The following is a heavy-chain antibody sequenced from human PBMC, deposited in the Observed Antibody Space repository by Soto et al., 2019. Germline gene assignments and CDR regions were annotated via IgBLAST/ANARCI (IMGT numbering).Heavy chain of an antibody. J-gene: IGHJ4*02. Sequence: QEQLVESGGGVVQPGRSLRLSCAASGFTFSHYFMHWVRQAPGKGLQWVSSISFDGGNKYYIDSVKGRFSISRDNSKNTLYLEVDSLRDEDTAVCYCAKDRRVGYGYNLGFDCWGQGTLVTVSS. CDR2: ISFDGGNK. V-gene: IGHV3-30*04. CDR3: AKDRRVGYGYNLGFDC. CDR1: GFTFSHYF. D-gene: IGHD5-18*01.